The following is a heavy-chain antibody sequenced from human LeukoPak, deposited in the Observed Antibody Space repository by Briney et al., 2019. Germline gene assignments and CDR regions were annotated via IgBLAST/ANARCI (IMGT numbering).Heavy chain of an antibody. V-gene: IGHV4-59*08. Sequence: PSQTLSLTCTVSGGSISSYYWSWIRQPPGKGLEWIGYFYYSGSTNYNPSLKSRVTISVDTSKNQFSLRLSSVTAADTAVYYCARHDLRELLWFGELRDAFDIWGQGTMVTVSS. CDR1: GGSISSYY. D-gene: IGHD3-10*01. CDR3: ARHDLRELLWFGELRDAFDI. CDR2: FYYSGST. J-gene: IGHJ3*02.